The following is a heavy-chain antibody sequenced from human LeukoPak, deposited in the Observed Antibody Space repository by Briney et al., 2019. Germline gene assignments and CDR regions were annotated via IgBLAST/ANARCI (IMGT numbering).Heavy chain of an antibody. CDR2: ISGSGGST. V-gene: IGHV3-23*01. D-gene: IGHD6-13*01. CDR3: AILPGYSSGWYEVNY. CDR1: GFTFSSYA. Sequence: GGSLRLSCAASGFTFSSYAMSWVRQAPGKGLEWVSGISGSGGSTSYADSVKGRFTISRDNSRNTLYLQMNSPRAEDTAVYYCAILPGYSSGWYEVNYWGQGTLVTVSS. J-gene: IGHJ4*02.